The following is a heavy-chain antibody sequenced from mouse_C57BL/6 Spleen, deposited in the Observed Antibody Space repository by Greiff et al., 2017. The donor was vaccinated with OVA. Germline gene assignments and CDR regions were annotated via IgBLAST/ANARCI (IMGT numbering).Heavy chain of an antibody. Sequence: QVQLQQPGAELVRPGTSVTLSCKASGYTFTSYWMHWVQQRPGQGLEWIGVIDPSDSYSNYNQKFTGQGTLTVDTSSSTACMQLSNLTSEDSAVYYCGRYYCGSSPLDYWGQGTTLTVSS. CDR1: GYTFTSYW. V-gene: IGHV1-59*01. J-gene: IGHJ2*01. CDR2: IDPSDSYS. D-gene: IGHD1-1*01. CDR3: GRYYCGSSPLDY.